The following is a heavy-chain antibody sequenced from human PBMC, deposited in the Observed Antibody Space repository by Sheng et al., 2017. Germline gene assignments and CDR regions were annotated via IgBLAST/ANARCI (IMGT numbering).Heavy chain of an antibody. CDR3: ARELVDFWSGYYSPVSYMDV. CDR1: GGSISSYY. Sequence: QVQLQESGPGLVKPSETLSLTCTVSGGSISSYYWSWIRQPAGKGLEWIGRIYTSGSTNYNPSLKSRVTMSVDTSKNQFSLKLSSVTAADTAVYYCARELVDFWSGYYSPVSYMDVWGKGTTVTVSS. CDR2: IYTSGST. V-gene: IGHV4-4*07. J-gene: IGHJ6*03. D-gene: IGHD3-3*01.